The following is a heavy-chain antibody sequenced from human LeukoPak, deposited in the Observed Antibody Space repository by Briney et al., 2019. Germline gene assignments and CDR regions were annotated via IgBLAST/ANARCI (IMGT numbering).Heavy chain of an antibody. D-gene: IGHD1-26*01. CDR1: GGSFSGYY. CDR2: INHSGST. Sequence: SETLSLTCAVYGGSFSGYYWSWIRQPPGKGLEWIGEINHSGSTNYNPSLKSRVTISVDTSKNQFSLKLSSVTAADTAVYYCARGTIVPSLTFHSTYYFDYRGQGTLVTVSS. CDR3: ARGTIVPSLTFHSTYYFDY. J-gene: IGHJ4*02. V-gene: IGHV4-34*01.